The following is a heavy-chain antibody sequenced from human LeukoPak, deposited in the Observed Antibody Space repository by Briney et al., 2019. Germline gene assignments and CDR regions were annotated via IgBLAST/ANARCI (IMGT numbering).Heavy chain of an antibody. Sequence: GGSLRLSCAASGFNFRSYSMNWVRQAPGKGLEWVSLISRGSSFRYYADSLEGRFTNSRDDAENSMYLQMSSLRAEDTAVYYCARVSDCTATRCYGMDVWGKGTTVTVSS. J-gene: IGHJ6*03. CDR1: GFNFRSYS. V-gene: IGHV3-21*01. D-gene: IGHD5-18*01. CDR3: ARVSDCTATRCYGMDV. CDR2: ISRGSSFR.